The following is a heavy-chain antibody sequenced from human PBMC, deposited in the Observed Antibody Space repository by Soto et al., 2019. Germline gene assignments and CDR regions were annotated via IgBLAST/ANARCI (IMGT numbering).Heavy chain of an antibody. V-gene: IGHV1-69*13. Sequence: VASGKVSCKASGGTFSSYAISWVRQAPGQGLEWMGGIIPIFGTANYAQKFQGRVTITADESTSTAYMELSSLRSEDTAVYYCARDRSNYYDSSGYPHYYYYYGMDVWGQGTTVTVSS. J-gene: IGHJ6*02. D-gene: IGHD3-22*01. CDR2: IIPIFGTA. CDR3: ARDRSNYYDSSGYPHYYYYYGMDV. CDR1: GGTFSSYA.